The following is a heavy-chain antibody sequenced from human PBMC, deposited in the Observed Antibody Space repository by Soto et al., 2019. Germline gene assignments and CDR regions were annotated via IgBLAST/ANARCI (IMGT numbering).Heavy chain of an antibody. CDR2: IYYSGST. Sequence: SETLSLTCTVSGGSVSSGSYYWSWIRQPPGKGLECIGYIYYSGSTNYNPSLKSRVTISVDTSKNQFSLKLSSVTAADTAVYYCARDRTVYGNGHYWGPWFDPWGQGALVTVSS. V-gene: IGHV4-61*01. D-gene: IGHD3-10*01. CDR1: GGSVSSGSYY. J-gene: IGHJ5*02. CDR3: ARDRTVYGNGHYWGPWFDP.